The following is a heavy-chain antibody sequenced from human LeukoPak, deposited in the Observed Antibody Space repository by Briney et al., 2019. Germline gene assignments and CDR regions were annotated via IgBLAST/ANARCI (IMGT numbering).Heavy chain of an antibody. J-gene: IGHJ6*04. CDR3: AKDGRGSYSYRLMDV. D-gene: IGHD5-18*01. V-gene: IGHV3-23*01. CDR2: ISGSGGST. Sequence: PGGSLRLSCAAPAFTFSDYSMNWVRQAPGKGLEWVSAISGSGGSTYYADSVKGRFTISRDNPKNTLYLQMNSLRAEDTAVYYCAKDGRGSYSYRLMDVWGKGTTVTVSS. CDR1: AFTFSDYS.